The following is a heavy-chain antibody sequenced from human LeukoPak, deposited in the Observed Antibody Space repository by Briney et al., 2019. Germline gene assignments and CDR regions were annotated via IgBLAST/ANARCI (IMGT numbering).Heavy chain of an antibody. J-gene: IGHJ3*02. D-gene: IGHD3-10*01. CDR2: ISSGSTTI. CDR3: AKDNTYYSGSDAFDI. Sequence: GGSLRLSCAASGFTFSNFGMHWVRQAPGKGLEWVSYISSGSTTIYYADSVKGRFTISRDNAKNSLYLQMNSLRDEDTAVYYCAKDNTYYSGSDAFDIWGQETMVTVSS. CDR1: GFTFSNFG. V-gene: IGHV3-48*02.